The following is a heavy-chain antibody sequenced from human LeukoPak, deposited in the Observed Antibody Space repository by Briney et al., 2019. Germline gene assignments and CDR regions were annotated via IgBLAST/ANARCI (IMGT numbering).Heavy chain of an antibody. V-gene: IGHV1-8*02. D-gene: IGHD2-21*02. J-gene: IGHJ2*01. CDR3: VHIPPSTVVTAIPPVSFDL. CDR1: GYTFTSYD. CDR2: MNPNSGNT. Sequence: ASVKVSCKASGYTFTSYDINWVRQATGQGLEWMGWMNPNSGNTGYAQKFQGRVTMTRNTSISTAYMELSSLRSEDTAVYYCVHIPPSTVVTAIPPVSFDLWGRGTLVTVSS.